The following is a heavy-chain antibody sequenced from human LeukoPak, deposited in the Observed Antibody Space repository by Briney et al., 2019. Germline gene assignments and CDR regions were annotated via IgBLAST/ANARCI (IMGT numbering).Heavy chain of an antibody. CDR3: AKAAYDFWSGYLD. V-gene: IGHV3-23*01. D-gene: IGHD3-3*01. J-gene: IGHJ4*02. CDR2: ISGSGGST. Sequence: GASLRLSCAAPGFTFSSYAMSWVRQAPGKGLEWVSAISGSGGSTYYADSVKGRFTISRDNSKNTLYLQMNSLRAEDTAVYYCAKAAYDFWSGYLDWGQGTLVTVSS. CDR1: GFTFSSYA.